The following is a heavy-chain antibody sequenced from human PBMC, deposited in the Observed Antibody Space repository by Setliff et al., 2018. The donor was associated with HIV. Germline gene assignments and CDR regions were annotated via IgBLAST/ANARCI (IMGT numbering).Heavy chain of an antibody. Sequence: GASVKVSCKTSAYTFNSYYMHWIRLAPGQGLEWMGLIGPSGSSTTYAQNFQSSVTMSRDTSTNTVYMELSSLRSDDTAVYYCARNFGLSPSGKYYYYYGMDIWGQGTTVTVSS. CDR1: AYTFNSYY. CDR2: IGPSGSST. CDR3: ARNFGLSPSGKYYYYYGMDI. D-gene: IGHD3-10*01. J-gene: IGHJ6*02. V-gene: IGHV1-46*02.